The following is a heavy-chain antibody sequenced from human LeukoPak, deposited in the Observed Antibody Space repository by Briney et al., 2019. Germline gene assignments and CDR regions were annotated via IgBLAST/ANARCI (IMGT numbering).Heavy chain of an antibody. D-gene: IGHD6-6*01. J-gene: IGHJ4*02. CDR3: ARVGPYSSSSPFDY. V-gene: IGHV1-2*02. CDR2: INPNSGGT. CDR1: GYTFTGYY. Sequence: ASVKVSCKASGYTFTGYYMHWVRQAPGQGLEWMGWINPNSGGTNYAQKFQGRVTMTRDTSTSTAYMELRSLRSDDTAVYYCARVGPYSSSSPFDYWGQGTLVTVSS.